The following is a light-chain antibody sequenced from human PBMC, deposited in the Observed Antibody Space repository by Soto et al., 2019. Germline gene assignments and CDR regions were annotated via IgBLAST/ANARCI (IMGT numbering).Light chain of an antibody. CDR3: LHHHSSPPT. CDR2: GAS. V-gene: IGKV1-17*01. Sequence: DIQMTQSPSSLSASVGERVTITCRASQGIRNYLGWYQQKAGKAPKRLIYGASRLQSGVPSRFSGSGSETEFTLTISSLQPEDFATYYCLHHHSSPPTFGQGTKVEIK. J-gene: IGKJ1*01. CDR1: QGIRNY.